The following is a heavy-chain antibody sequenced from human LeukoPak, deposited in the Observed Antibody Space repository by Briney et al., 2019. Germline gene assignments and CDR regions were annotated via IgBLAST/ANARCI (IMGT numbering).Heavy chain of an antibody. D-gene: IGHD3-22*01. V-gene: IGHV4-59*01. CDR1: GGSISSYY. J-gene: IGHJ3*02. CDR2: IYYSGST. CDR3: ARTYYYDSSGYHDAFDI. Sequence: SEALSLTCTVSGGSISSYYWSWIRQPPGKGLEWIGYIYYSGSTNYNPSLKSRVTISVDTSKNQFSLKLSSVTAADTAVYYCARTYYYDSSGYHDAFDIWGQGTMVTVSS.